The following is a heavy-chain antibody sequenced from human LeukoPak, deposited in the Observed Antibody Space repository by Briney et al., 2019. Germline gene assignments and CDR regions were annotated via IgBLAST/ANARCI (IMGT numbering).Heavy chain of an antibody. CDR1: GYTFTSYY. Sequence: GASVKVSCKASGYTFTSYYMHWVRQAPGQGLEWMGIINPSGGSTSYAQKFQGRVTMTRDMSTSTVYMELSSLRSEDTAVYYCARVVIFHQTADYWGQGTLVTVSS. CDR2: INPSGGST. CDR3: ARVVIFHQTADY. V-gene: IGHV1-46*01. J-gene: IGHJ4*02. D-gene: IGHD3-22*01.